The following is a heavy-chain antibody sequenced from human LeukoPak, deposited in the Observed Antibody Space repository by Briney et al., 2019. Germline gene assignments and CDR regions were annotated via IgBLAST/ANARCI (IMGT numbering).Heavy chain of an antibody. CDR2: IRGSSTTI. J-gene: IGHJ4*02. CDR1: GFTFSTSS. D-gene: IGHD5-24*01. CDR3: ARDLDGYNYSFDY. Sequence: GGSLRLSCAASGFTFSTSSMNWVRQAPGKGLEWISYIRGSSTTIYYADSVRGRFTISRDNAKNSLYLQMNSLRAGDTAVYFCARDLDGYNYSFDYWGRGTLVTVSS. V-gene: IGHV3-48*01.